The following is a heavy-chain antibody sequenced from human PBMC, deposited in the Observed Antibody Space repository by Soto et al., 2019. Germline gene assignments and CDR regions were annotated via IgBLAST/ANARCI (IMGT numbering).Heavy chain of an antibody. D-gene: IGHD2-2*01. Sequence: NPSETLSLTCTVSGGSISSSSYYWGWIRQPPGKGLEWIGSIYYSGSTYYNPSLKSRVTISVDTSKNQFSLKLSSVTAADTAVYYCVRSRGDFDYWGQGTLVTVSS. CDR1: GGSISSSSYY. CDR2: IYYSGST. J-gene: IGHJ4*02. CDR3: VRSRGDFDY. V-gene: IGHV4-39*01.